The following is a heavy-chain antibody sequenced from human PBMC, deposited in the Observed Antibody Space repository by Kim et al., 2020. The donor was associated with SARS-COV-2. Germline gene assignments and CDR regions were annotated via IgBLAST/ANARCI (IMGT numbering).Heavy chain of an antibody. J-gene: IGHJ3*02. V-gene: IGHV4-38-2*02. CDR2: IYHSGST. Sequence: SETLSLTCTVSGYSISSGYYWGWIRQPPGKGLEWIGSIYHSGSTYYNPSLKSRVTISVDTSKNQFSLKLSSVTAADTAVYYCARDWNDDDAFDIWGQGQWSPSLQ. CDR3: ARDWNDDDAFDI. CDR1: GYSISSGYY. D-gene: IGHD1-1*01.